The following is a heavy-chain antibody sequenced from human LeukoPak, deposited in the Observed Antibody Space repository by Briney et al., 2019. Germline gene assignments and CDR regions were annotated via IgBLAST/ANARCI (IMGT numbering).Heavy chain of an antibody. CDR3: AYSGSYGHLGY. CDR1: GGSISSNAYY. Sequence: SETLSLTCTVSGGSISSNAYYWAWIRQPPGKGLEWIGSIYSSVSTYYNPSLKSRVTISVDTSKNQFSLRLSSVTAADTALYYCAYSGSYGHLGYWGQGTLVTVSS. CDR2: IYSSVST. J-gene: IGHJ4*02. D-gene: IGHD1-26*01. V-gene: IGHV4-39*01.